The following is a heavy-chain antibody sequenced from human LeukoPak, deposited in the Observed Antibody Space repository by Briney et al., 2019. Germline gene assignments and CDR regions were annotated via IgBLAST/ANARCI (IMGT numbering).Heavy chain of an antibody. J-gene: IGHJ5*02. CDR3: ARNPTAGYSSGWKMYNWFDP. V-gene: IGHV4-4*07. CDR2: IYTSGST. Sequence: SETLSLTCTVSGGSISSYYWSWIRQPAGKGLEWIGRIYTSGSTNYNPSLKSRVTISVDTSKKQFSLKLSSVTAADTAVYYCARNPTAGYSSGWKMYNWFDPWGQGTLVTVSS. D-gene: IGHD6-19*01. CDR1: GGSISSYY.